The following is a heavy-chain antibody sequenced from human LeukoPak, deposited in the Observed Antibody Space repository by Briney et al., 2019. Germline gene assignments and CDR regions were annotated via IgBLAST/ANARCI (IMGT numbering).Heavy chain of an antibody. D-gene: IGHD2-15*01. V-gene: IGHV4-39*01. CDR3: ARALGYCSGGSCTRGYNWFDP. CDR2: IYYGGST. CDR1: GGSISSSDYY. J-gene: IGHJ5*02. Sequence: SETLSLTCTVSGGSISSSDYYWGWIRQPPGKGLEWIRSIYYGGSTYYNPSLKSRVTISVDTSMNQFSLKLSFVTTADTAVYYCARALGYCSGGSCTRGYNWFDPWGQGTLVTVPS.